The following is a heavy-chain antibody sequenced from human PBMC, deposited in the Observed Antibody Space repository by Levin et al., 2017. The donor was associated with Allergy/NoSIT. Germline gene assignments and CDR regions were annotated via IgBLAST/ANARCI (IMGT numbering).Heavy chain of an antibody. J-gene: IGHJ4*02. V-gene: IGHV3-9*01. Sequence: GGSLRLSCAASGFTFDDYAMHWVRQAPGKGLEWVSGIIWNSRSVGYADSVKGRFTISRDNARTSLYLQMNSLRPEDTALYYCVRDRGFSYGYALAYWGQGILVTVSS. D-gene: IGHD5-18*01. CDR1: GFTFDDYA. CDR3: VRDRGFSYGYALAY. CDR2: IIWNSRSV.